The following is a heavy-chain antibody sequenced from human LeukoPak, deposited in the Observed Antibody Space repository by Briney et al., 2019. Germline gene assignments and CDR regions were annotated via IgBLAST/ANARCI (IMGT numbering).Heavy chain of an antibody. Sequence: SVKVSCKTSGGTFRSYAISWVRQAPGQGLEWMGGIIPIFGTANYAQKFQGRVTITADESTSTAYMELSSLRSDDTAVYYCARVAKGTVAVSYWGQGTLVTVSS. D-gene: IGHD6-19*01. CDR3: ARVAKGTVAVSY. CDR2: IIPIFGTA. V-gene: IGHV1-69*13. CDR1: GGTFRSYA. J-gene: IGHJ4*02.